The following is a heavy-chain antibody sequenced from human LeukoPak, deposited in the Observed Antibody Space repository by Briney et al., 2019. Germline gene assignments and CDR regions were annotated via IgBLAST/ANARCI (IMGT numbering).Heavy chain of an antibody. CDR1: GFTFSSYV. CDR2: ITSRSSYI. J-gene: IGHJ5*02. D-gene: IGHD6-19*01. V-gene: IGHV3-21*04. Sequence: GGSLRLSCAASGFTFSSYVMHWVRQAPGKGLEWVSSITSRSSYIYYADSVKGRFTISRDNAKNSLYLQMNSLRAEDTAVYYCAKGSGAWVAVAEWFDPWGQGTLVTVSS. CDR3: AKGSGAWVAVAEWFDP.